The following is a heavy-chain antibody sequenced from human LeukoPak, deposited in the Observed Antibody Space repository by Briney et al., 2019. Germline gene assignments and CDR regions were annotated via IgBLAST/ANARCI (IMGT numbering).Heavy chain of an antibody. CDR1: GFTFSSYS. D-gene: IGHD1-26*01. V-gene: IGHV3-21*01. CDR3: ARGRSPFPPQKGNWFDP. J-gene: IGHJ5*02. CDR2: ISSSSSYI. Sequence: TGGSLRLSCAASGFTFSSYSMNWVRQAPGKGLEWVSSISSSSSYIYYADPVKGRFTISRDNAKNSLYLQMNSLRAEDTAVYYCARGRSPFPPQKGNWFDPWGQGTLVTVSS.